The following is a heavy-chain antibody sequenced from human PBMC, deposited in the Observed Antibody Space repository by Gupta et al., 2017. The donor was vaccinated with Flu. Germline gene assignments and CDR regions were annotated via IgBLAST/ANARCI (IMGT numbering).Heavy chain of an antibody. CDR3: ARDYYCSGGSCYSEVGMDV. CDR1: GFTFSSYW. Sequence: EVQLVESGGGLVQPGGSLRLSCAASGFTFSSYWMSWVRQAPGKGLEWVANIKQDGSEKYYVDPVKGRFTISRDNAKNSPYLQMNSLRAEDTAVYYCARDYYCSGGSCYSEVGMDVWGQGTTVTVSS. V-gene: IGHV3-7*01. D-gene: IGHD2-15*01. CDR2: IKQDGSEK. J-gene: IGHJ6*02.